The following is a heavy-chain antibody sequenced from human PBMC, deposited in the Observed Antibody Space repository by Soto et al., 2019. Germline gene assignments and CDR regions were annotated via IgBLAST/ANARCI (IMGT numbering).Heavy chain of an antibody. CDR2: ISAYNGNT. CDR3: ARDDSNYYFDY. CDR1: GYTFTSYG. D-gene: IGHD4-4*01. V-gene: IGHV1-18*01. J-gene: IGHJ4*02. Sequence: GASVKVSCKASGYTFTSYGISWVRQAPGQGLEWMGWISAYNGNTNYAQKLQGRVTMTTDTSTSTAYMELSSLRSEDTAVYYCARDDSNYYFDYWGQGTLVTVSS.